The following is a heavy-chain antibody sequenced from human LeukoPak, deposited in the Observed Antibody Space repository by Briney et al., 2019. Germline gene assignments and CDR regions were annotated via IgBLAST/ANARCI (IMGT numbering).Heavy chain of an antibody. CDR3: ARGNRIAAAGTNYYGMDV. CDR1: GFTFSSSG. D-gene: IGHD6-13*01. Sequence: GRSLRLSCAASGFTFSSSGMHWVRQAPGKGLEWVAVIGNDGNREYYADSVKGRFTISRDNSKNTLYLQINSLRAEDTAVYYCARGNRIAAAGTNYYGMDVWGQGTTVTVSS. CDR2: IGNDGNRE. V-gene: IGHV3-33*01. J-gene: IGHJ6*02.